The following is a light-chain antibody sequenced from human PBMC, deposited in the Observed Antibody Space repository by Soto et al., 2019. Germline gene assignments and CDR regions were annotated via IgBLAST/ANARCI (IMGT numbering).Light chain of an antibody. J-gene: IGKJ1*01. V-gene: IGKV1-39*01. CDR3: QQTYNLPWT. CDR1: QSIDKF. CDR2: PAP. Sequence: DLQMTQSPFSLSASAGDRVTITCRASQSIDKFLSWYQQRPGKAPNLLISPAPTLQPGVPSRFSGSGSGTDFTLTISSLQPEDFATYFCQQTYNLPWTFGQGTTVEIQ.